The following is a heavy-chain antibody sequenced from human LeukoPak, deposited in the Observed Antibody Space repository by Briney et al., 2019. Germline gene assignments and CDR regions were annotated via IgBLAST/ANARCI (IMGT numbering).Heavy chain of an antibody. V-gene: IGHV4-30-2*01. CDR2: IYHSGST. Sequence: PSETLSLTCAVSGGSISSGGYSWSWIRQPPGKGLEWIGYIYHSGSTNYNPSLKSRVTISVDTSKNQFSLKLSSVTAADTAVYYCVGQLRLNYYYGMDVWGQGTTVTVSS. CDR3: VGQLRLNYYYGMDV. CDR1: GGSISSGGYS. J-gene: IGHJ6*02. D-gene: IGHD1-1*01.